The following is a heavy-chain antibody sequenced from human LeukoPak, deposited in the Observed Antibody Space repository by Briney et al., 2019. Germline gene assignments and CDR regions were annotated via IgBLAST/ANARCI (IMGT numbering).Heavy chain of an antibody. V-gene: IGHV4-61*01. D-gene: IGHD6-6*01. CDR3: ARGRIAAPLDY. J-gene: IGHJ4*02. Sequence: KTSETLPLTCTVSGGSISTSNYYWSWIRQPPGKGLEWIGYIYYSGSTNYNPSLKSRVTISVDTSKNQFSLKLSSVTAADTAVYYCARGRIAAPLDYWGQGTLVTVSS. CDR1: GGSISTSNYY. CDR2: IYYSGST.